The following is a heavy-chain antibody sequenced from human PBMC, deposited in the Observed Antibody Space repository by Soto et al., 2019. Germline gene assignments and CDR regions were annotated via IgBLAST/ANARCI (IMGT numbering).Heavy chain of an antibody. CDR3: ATDLPGGEDDHYGMDV. CDR1: GITFSNYA. V-gene: IGHV3-23*01. J-gene: IGHJ6*02. D-gene: IGHD2-21*01. Sequence: PGGSLRLSCAASGITFSNYAMSCVRQSPGKGLEWVSGLSVSGVSTYYADSVKGRFTISRDTSKNTLYLQMTSLRAEDTAVYYCATDLPGGEDDHYGMDVWGQGTTVTVSS. CDR2: LSVSGVST.